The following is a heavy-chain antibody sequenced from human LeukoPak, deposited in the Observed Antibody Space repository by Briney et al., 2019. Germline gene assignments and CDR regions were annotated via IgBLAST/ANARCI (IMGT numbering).Heavy chain of an antibody. V-gene: IGHV3-66*01. Sequence: GGSLRLSCAASGFTVSSNYMSWVRQAPGKGLEWVSVIYSGGSTYYADSVKGRFTISRDNSKNTLYLQMNSLRAEDTAVYYCARDLREGGYCSGGSCPAWGQGTLVTVSS. J-gene: IGHJ5*02. CDR2: IYSGGST. CDR1: GFTVSSNY. CDR3: ARDLREGGYCSGGSCPA. D-gene: IGHD2-15*01.